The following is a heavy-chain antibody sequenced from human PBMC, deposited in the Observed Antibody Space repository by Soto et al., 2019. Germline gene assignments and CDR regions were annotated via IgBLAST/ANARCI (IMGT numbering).Heavy chain of an antibody. CDR3: ARVYCSGGSCANWFDT. D-gene: IGHD2-15*01. V-gene: IGHV1-69*13. CDR2: IIPIFGTA. J-gene: IGHJ5*02. Sequence: SVKVSCKASGGTFSSYAISWVRQAPGQGLEWMGGIIPIFGTANYAQKFQGRVTITADESTSTAYMELSSLRSEDTAVYYCARVYCSGGSCANWFDTWGQGTLVTVSS. CDR1: GGTFSSYA.